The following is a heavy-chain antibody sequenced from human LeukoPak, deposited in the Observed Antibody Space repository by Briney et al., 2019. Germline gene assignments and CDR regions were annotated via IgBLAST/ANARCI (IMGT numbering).Heavy chain of an antibody. CDR1: GFTFSSYW. CDR2: IASDGSST. CDR3: ARGGAEERHPLLLDY. Sequence: PGGSLRLSCAASGFTFSSYWMNWVRQAPGKGLVWVSRIASDGSSTTYADSVKGRFSISRDNAKNTLYLQMNSLRAEDTAVYYCARGGAEERHPLLLDYWGQGTLVTVSS. D-gene: IGHD1-26*01. V-gene: IGHV3-74*01. J-gene: IGHJ4*02.